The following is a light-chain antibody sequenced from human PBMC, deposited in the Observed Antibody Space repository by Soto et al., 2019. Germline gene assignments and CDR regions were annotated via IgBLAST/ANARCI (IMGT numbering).Light chain of an antibody. J-gene: IGKJ1*01. CDR1: ESVSSN. Sequence: EIVMTQSPATLSVSPGERATLSCRASESVSSNLAWYQQKPGQAPRLLIYGASTRATGIPARISGSGSGTEFTLTISGLQSEDFAVYYCQQYNKWRTFGQGTKVDIK. CDR3: QQYNKWRT. CDR2: GAS. V-gene: IGKV3-15*01.